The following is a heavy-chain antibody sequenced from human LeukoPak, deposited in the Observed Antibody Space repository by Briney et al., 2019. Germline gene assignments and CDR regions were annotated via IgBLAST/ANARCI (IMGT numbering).Heavy chain of an antibody. CDR1: EVTFSTYE. J-gene: IGHJ4*02. D-gene: IGHD3-16*01. Sequence: PGGSLSLSCAASEVTFSTYEMNWVRQPPGKGLEWVSYISSSATTIYYADSVKGRLTISRDNAKNSLYLQMNTLRAEDTAVYYCVGSYWGYWGQGALVTVSS. V-gene: IGHV3-48*03. CDR2: ISSSATTI. CDR3: VGSYWGY.